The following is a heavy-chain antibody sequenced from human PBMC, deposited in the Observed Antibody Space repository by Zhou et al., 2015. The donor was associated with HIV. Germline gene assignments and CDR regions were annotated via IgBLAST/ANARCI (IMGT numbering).Heavy chain of an antibody. V-gene: IGHV1-69*06. CDR2: IIPIFATP. J-gene: IGHJ3*02. CDR3: ARGDYYHDSNAYTDDAFDI. Sequence: QVQLLQSGAEVRKPGSSVKVSCKASGGTFNNYAINWVRQAPGQGLEWMGGIIPIFATPIYAQRFQNRVTITADKSTSTAYMELSSLRSDDTAVYYCARGDYYHDSNAYTDDAFDIWGQGTMVTVSS. CDR1: GGTFNNYA. D-gene: IGHD3-22*01.